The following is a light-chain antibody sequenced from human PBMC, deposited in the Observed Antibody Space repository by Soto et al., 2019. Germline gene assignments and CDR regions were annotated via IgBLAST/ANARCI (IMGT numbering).Light chain of an antibody. Sequence: EIVLTQSPGTPSLSPGEGATLSCKASESVISDYLAWYQRKPGQAPRLLIYGASNRPTGISDRFSGSGSGTDFTLTITRLEPVDFAVYYCQQYVTPPFTFGQGTKLEIK. CDR1: ESVISDY. CDR2: GAS. J-gene: IGKJ2*01. V-gene: IGKV3-20*01. CDR3: QQYVTPPFT.